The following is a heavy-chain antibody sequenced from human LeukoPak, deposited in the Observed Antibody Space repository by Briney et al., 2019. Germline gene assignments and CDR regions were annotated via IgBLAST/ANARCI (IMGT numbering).Heavy chain of an antibody. D-gene: IGHD4-23*01. CDR3: ARATTVEAFDI. CDR2: IYFSGSA. J-gene: IGHJ3*02. Sequence: SETLSLTCIVSSGSISSGAYYWSWIRQHPGKGLEWIGYIYFSGSAYYDPSLKSRVTISVDTSKNQFSLKLTSVTAADTAVYYCARATTVEAFDIWGQGTMVTVSS. CDR1: SGSISSGAYY. V-gene: IGHV4-31*03.